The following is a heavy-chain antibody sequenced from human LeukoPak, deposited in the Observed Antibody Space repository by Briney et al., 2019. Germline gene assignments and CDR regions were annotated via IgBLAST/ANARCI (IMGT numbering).Heavy chain of an antibody. CDR2: IIGSVAST. Sequence: GGSLRLSCAASGFTFASYAMSWVRQTPGKGLEWVSVIIGSVASTYYADSVKGRFTISRDNSKNTLYLQMNSLRADDTAVYYCAKGGHDHVEVGYFDYWSQGTLVTVSP. D-gene: IGHD2-21*01. CDR3: AKGGHDHVEVGYFDY. V-gene: IGHV3-23*01. J-gene: IGHJ4*02. CDR1: GFTFASYA.